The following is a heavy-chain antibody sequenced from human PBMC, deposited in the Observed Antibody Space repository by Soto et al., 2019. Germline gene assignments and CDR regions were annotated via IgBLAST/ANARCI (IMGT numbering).Heavy chain of an antibody. Sequence: QVQLVESGGGVVQPGRSLRLSCAASGFTFSSYAMHWVRQAPGKGLEWVAVISYDGSNKYYADSVKGRFTISRDNSKNPLYLQMNSLRDEDTAVYYCARDPLWGTAMVLWYFDLWGRGTLVTVSS. CDR3: ARDPLWGTAMVLWYFDL. D-gene: IGHD5-18*01. V-gene: IGHV3-30-3*01. J-gene: IGHJ2*01. CDR1: GFTFSSYA. CDR2: ISYDGSNK.